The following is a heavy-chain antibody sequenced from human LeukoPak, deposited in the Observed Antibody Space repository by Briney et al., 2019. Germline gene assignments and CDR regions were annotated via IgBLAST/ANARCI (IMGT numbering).Heavy chain of an antibody. CDR3: AGVGGVRGVVVPAYMDV. D-gene: IGHD2-2*01. CDR2: IYYSGST. J-gene: IGHJ6*03. CDR1: GGSISSYY. Sequence: SETLSLTCTVSGGSISSYYWSWIRQPPGKGLEWIGYIYYSGSTNYNPSLKSRVTISVDTSKNQFSLKLSSVTAADTAVYYCAGVGGVRGVVVPAYMDVWGKGTTVTVSS. V-gene: IGHV4-59*01.